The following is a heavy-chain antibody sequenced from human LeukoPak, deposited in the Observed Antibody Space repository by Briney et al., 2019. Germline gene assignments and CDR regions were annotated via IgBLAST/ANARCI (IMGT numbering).Heavy chain of an antibody. CDR3: PRDYYDTSGSGAFDI. J-gene: IGHJ3*02. Sequence: GGSLRLSCAASRFTFSNYAMHWVRQAPGKGLEWVAVISYDGSNKYYADSVKGRFTISRDNSKNTLYLQMNSLRAEDTAVYYCPRDYYDTSGSGAFDIWGQGTMVTVSS. V-gene: IGHV3-30-3*01. D-gene: IGHD3-22*01. CDR1: RFTFSNYA. CDR2: ISYDGSNK.